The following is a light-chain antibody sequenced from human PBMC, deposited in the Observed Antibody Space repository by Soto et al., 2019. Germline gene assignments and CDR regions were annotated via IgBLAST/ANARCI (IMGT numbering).Light chain of an antibody. CDR2: GNS. CDR3: QSYDSSLSGRWV. Sequence: QSVLTQPPSVSGAPGQRGTISCTGSSSNIGAGYDVHWYQQLPGTAPKLLFYGNSNRPSGVPDRFSGSKSGTSASLAITGLQAEDEADYYCQSYDSSLSGRWVFGGGTKLTVL. J-gene: IGLJ3*02. CDR1: SSNIGAGYD. V-gene: IGLV1-40*01.